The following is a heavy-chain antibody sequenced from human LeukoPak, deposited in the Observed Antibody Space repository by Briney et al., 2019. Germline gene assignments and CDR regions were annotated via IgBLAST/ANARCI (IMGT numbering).Heavy chain of an antibody. J-gene: IGHJ4*02. D-gene: IGHD3-22*01. Sequence: SETLSLTCTVSGGSISSGDYYWSWIRQPPGKGLEWIGYIYYSGSTYYNPSLKSRVTISVDTSKNQFSLKLSSVPAADTAVYYCARGKYYYDSSVDYWGQGTLVTVSS. CDR2: IYYSGST. CDR3: ARGKYYYDSSVDY. V-gene: IGHV4-30-4*01. CDR1: GGSISSGDYY.